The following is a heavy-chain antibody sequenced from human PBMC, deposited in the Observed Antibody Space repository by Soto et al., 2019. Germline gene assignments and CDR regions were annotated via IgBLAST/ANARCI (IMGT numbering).Heavy chain of an antibody. Sequence: EVQLLESGGGLVQPGGSLRLSCAASGFTFSSYSMSWVRQAPGKGLEWVSAISGSGGSTYYADSVKGRFTISRDNSKNTLYLQMYSLRAEDTAVYYCAKGQRSYDSSPDCDYWGQGTLVTVSS. D-gene: IGHD3-22*01. CDR1: GFTFSSYS. CDR3: AKGQRSYDSSPDCDY. V-gene: IGHV3-23*01. CDR2: ISGSGGST. J-gene: IGHJ4*02.